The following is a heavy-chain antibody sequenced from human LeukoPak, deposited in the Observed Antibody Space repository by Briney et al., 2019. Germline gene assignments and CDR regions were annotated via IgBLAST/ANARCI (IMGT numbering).Heavy chain of an antibody. CDR1: GFTFSSYG. CDR2: ISYDGSNK. D-gene: IGHD1-26*01. Sequence: GGSLRLSCAASGFTFSSYGMHWVRQAPGKGLEWVAIISYDGSNKYYADSVKGRFTISRDNAKNSLYLQMNSLRAEDTAVYYCGVQYSGSAVVIWGQGTMVTVSS. CDR3: GVQYSGSAVVI. J-gene: IGHJ3*02. V-gene: IGHV3-30*03.